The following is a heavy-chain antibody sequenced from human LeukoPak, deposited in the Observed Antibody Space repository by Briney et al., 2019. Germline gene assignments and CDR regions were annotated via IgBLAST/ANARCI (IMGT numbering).Heavy chain of an antibody. Sequence: SETLSLTCAVYGGSFSGYYWSWIRQPPGKGLEWIGEINHSGSTNYNPSLKSRVTISVDTSKNQFSLKLSSVTAADTAVYYCARSGLRWSYCYYGMDVWGQGTTVTVSS. CDR2: INHSGST. CDR1: GGSFSGYY. CDR3: ARSGLRWSYCYYGMDV. J-gene: IGHJ6*02. D-gene: IGHD4-23*01. V-gene: IGHV4-34*01.